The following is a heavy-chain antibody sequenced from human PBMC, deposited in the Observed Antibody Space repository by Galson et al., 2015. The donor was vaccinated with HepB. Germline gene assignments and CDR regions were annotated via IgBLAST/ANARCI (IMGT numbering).Heavy chain of an antibody. CDR3: ARDIGAGGYSGYDDY. D-gene: IGHD5-12*01. Sequence: SLRLSCAASGFTFSSYGIHWVRQAPGKGLEWVAVIWYDGSNKYYADSVKGRFTISRDNSKNTLYLQMDSLRAEDTAVYYCARDIGAGGYSGYDDYWGQGTLVTVPS. CDR1: GFTFSSYG. J-gene: IGHJ4*02. CDR2: IWYDGSNK. V-gene: IGHV3-33*01.